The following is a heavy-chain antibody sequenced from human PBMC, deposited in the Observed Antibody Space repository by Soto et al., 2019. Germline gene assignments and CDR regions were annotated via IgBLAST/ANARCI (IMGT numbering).Heavy chain of an antibody. D-gene: IGHD3-3*01. CDR1: GFTFSSYA. CDR2: ISGSGGST. CDR3: AKENGVLLAGAFDI. Sequence: GSLRLACSASGFTFSSYAMSWVRQAAGKGLEWVSAISGSGGSTYYADSVKGRFTISRDNSKNTLYLQMNSLRAEDTAVYYCAKENGVLLAGAFDIWGQGTTVTVSS. V-gene: IGHV3-23*01. J-gene: IGHJ3*02.